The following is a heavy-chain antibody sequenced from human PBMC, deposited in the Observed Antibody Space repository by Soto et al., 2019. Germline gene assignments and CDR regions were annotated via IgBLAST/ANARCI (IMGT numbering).Heavy chain of an antibody. D-gene: IGHD6-13*01. CDR2: ISGSGGST. CDR1: GFTFSSYA. CDR3: AKDKAGYSSSWYGAFVI. Sequence: GGSLRLSCAASGFTFSSYAMSWVRQAPGKGLEWVSAISGSGGSTYYADSVKGRFTISRDNSKNTLYLQMNSLRAEDTAVYYCAKDKAGYSSSWYGAFVIWGQGTMVTVSS. J-gene: IGHJ3*02. V-gene: IGHV3-23*01.